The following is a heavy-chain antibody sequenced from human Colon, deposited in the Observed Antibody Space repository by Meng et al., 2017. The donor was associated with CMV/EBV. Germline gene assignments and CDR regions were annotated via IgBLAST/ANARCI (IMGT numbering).Heavy chain of an antibody. D-gene: IGHD3-3*01. CDR1: GFTFSDYY. V-gene: IGHV3-11*04. Sequence: GGSLRLSCAASGFTFSDYYMSWIRQAPGKGLEWVSYISSSGSTIYYADSVKGRFTISRDNAKNSLYLQMNSLRAEDTAVYYCARDRKRDAYYVFWSGFSVFDYWGQGTLVTVSS. J-gene: IGHJ4*02. CDR2: ISSSGSTI. CDR3: ARDRKRDAYYVFWSGFSVFDY.